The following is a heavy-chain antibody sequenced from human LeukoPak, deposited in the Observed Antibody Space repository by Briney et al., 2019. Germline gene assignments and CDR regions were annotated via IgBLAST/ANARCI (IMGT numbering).Heavy chain of an antibody. D-gene: IGHD1-26*01. CDR2: LSDSGTTT. CDR1: GFTFRNYG. J-gene: IGHJ4*02. V-gene: IGHV3-23*01. Sequence: GGSLRLSCAASGFTFRNYGMSWVRQAPGKGLEWVSALSDSGTTTYYADSVKGRFTISRDISKNTLYLQMNSLRVEDTAVYYCAKDRVGALLYFYCWGQGTLVTVSS. CDR3: AKDRVGALLYFYC.